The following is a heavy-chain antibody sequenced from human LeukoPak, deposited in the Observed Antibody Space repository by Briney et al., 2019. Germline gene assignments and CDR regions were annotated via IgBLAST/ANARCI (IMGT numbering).Heavy chain of an antibody. CDR2: INPNSGGT. J-gene: IGHJ4*02. CDR3: ASDFGVIPSFDY. D-gene: IGHD2-21*01. CDR1: GYTFTGYY. Sequence: ASVKVSCKVSGYTFTGYYMHWVRQAPGQGLEWMGWINPNSGGTNYAQKFQGRVTMTRDTSISTAYMELSRLRSDDTAVYYCASDFGVIPSFDYWGQGTLVTVSS. V-gene: IGHV1-2*02.